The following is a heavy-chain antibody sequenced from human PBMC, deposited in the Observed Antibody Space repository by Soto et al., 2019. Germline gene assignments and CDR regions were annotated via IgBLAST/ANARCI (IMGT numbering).Heavy chain of an antibody. CDR3: ARDRSSWFNFDY. J-gene: IGHJ4*02. CDR2: ISSSSSYI. Sequence: EVQLVESGGGLVKPGGSLRLSCAASGFTFSSYSMNWVRQAPGKGLEWVSSISSSSSYIYYADSVKGRFTISRDNAKTTLYLQMNSLRAEDTAVYYCARDRSSWFNFDYWGQGTLVTVSS. CDR1: GFTFSSYS. V-gene: IGHV3-21*01. D-gene: IGHD6-13*01.